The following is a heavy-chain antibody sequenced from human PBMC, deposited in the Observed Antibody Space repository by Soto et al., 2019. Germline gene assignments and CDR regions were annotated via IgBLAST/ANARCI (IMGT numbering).Heavy chain of an antibody. CDR1: GFTFSSYA. D-gene: IGHD6-13*01. CDR2: ISGSGGST. Sequence: GGSLRLSCAASGFTFSSYAMSWVRQAPGKGLEWVSAISGSGGSTYYADSVKGRFTISRDNSKNQLYLQMNSLRAEDTAVYYCAKHIGRVAAAGGGQIDYWGQGTLVTVSS. J-gene: IGHJ4*02. CDR3: AKHIGRVAAAGGGQIDY. V-gene: IGHV3-23*01.